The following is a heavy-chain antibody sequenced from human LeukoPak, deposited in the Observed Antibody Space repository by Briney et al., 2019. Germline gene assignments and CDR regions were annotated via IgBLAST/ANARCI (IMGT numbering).Heavy chain of an antibody. D-gene: IGHD2-15*01. Sequence: GGSLRLSCAASGFTFSSHAMHWVRQPPGKGLEYASAISANGGSTYYANSVKGRFTISRDNSKNTLYLQMDSLRVEDMAVYYCTRRVAATDYLGMDVWGQGTTVTVSS. CDR3: TRRVAATDYLGMDV. J-gene: IGHJ6*02. V-gene: IGHV3-64*01. CDR2: ISANGGST. CDR1: GFTFSSHA.